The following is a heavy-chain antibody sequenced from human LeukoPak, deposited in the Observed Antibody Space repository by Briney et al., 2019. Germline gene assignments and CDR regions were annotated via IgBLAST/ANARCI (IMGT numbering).Heavy chain of an antibody. J-gene: IGHJ3*02. CDR3: VKDVFHWDFDI. CDR1: GFTFFSIG. CDR2: IGGGASDT. V-gene: IGHV3-23*01. Sequence: GGSLRLSCAVSGFTFFSIGMGWVRQAPGKGLEWVAAIGGGASDTKYTDSVEGRFTISRDLSKNTLLLLMHSLRADDTAIYFCVKDVFHWDFDIWGQGTMVTVSS. D-gene: IGHD1-26*01.